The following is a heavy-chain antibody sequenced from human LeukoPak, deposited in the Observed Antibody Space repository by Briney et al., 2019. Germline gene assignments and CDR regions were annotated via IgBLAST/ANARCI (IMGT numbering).Heavy chain of an antibody. D-gene: IGHD1-14*01. V-gene: IGHV4-34*01. J-gene: IGHJ2*01. CDR1: GASLRGSY. CDR3: ARGGNGWYFDL. CDR2: IDHSGST. Sequence: QASETLSLTCAVQGASLRGSYWSWIRHPPGKGLQRIGQIDHSGSTHSIPSLKSRVTISLDTSQSQASRKVNSVTAADTAVYFCARGGNGWYFDLWGRGTLVTVSS.